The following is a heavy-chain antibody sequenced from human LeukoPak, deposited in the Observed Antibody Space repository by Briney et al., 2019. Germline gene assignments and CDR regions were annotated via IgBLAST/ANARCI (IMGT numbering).Heavy chain of an antibody. D-gene: IGHD1-14*01. Sequence: ASVLVSCKASGYTFTGYYMHWVRQAPGQGLEWMGWISPNSGGTNYAQKFQGGVTMTRDTSISTAYMELSSLRSDDTAVYYCARGPSGVSGAGMSYWGQGTLVTVSS. J-gene: IGHJ4*02. CDR1: GYTFTGYY. V-gene: IGHV1-2*02. CDR2: ISPNSGGT. CDR3: ARGPSGVSGAGMSY.